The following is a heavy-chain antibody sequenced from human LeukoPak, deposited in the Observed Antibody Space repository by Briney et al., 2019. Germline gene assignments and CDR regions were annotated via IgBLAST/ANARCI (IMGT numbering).Heavy chain of an antibody. V-gene: IGHV1-18*01. J-gene: IGHJ3*02. CDR3: ARDYSGSYYGAFDI. Sequence: GASVKVSCKASGYTFTSYGISWVRQAPGQGLEWMGWISAYNGNTNYAQKLQGRVTMTTDTSTSTAYMELRSLRSDDTAVYYCARDYSGSYYGAFDIWGQGTMVTVSS. D-gene: IGHD1-26*01. CDR2: ISAYNGNT. CDR1: GYTFTSYG.